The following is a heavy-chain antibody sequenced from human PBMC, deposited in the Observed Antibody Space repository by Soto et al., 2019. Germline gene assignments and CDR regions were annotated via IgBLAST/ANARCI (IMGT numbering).Heavy chain of an antibody. V-gene: IGHV3-23*01. CDR2: ISGSGGST. D-gene: IGHD5-12*01. J-gene: IGHJ4*02. CDR1: GFTFSSYA. Sequence: GGSLRLSCAASGFTFSSYAMSWVRQAPGKGLEWVSAISGSGGSTYYADSVKGRFTISRDNSKNTLYLQMNSLRAEDTAVYYCATQHPNSGYDSVPFDYWGQGTLVTVSS. CDR3: ATQHPNSGYDSVPFDY.